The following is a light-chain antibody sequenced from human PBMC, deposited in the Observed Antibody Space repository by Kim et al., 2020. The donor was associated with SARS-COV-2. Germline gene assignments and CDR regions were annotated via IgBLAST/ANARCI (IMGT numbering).Light chain of an antibody. CDR3: QAWDSSTVV. CDR2: QDS. Sequence: SYELTQPPSVSVSPGQTASITCSGDKLGNKYACWYQQKPGQSPELFIHQDSKRPSGIPERFSGSNSGNTATLTISGTQAMDEADYYCQAWDSSTVVFGGG. V-gene: IGLV3-1*01. J-gene: IGLJ2*01. CDR1: KLGNKY.